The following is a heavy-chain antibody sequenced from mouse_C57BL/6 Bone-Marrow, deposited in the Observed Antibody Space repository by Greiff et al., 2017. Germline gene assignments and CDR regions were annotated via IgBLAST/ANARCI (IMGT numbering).Heavy chain of an antibody. Sequence: EVQLQQSGPGLVKPSQSLSLTCSVTGYSITSGYYWNWIRQFPGNKLEWMGYISYDGSNNYNPSLKNRISLTRDTSKNQSFLKLNSVTTEDTATYYCARKDYGSRYFAYWGQGTLVTVSA. CDR1: GYSITSGYY. D-gene: IGHD1-1*01. J-gene: IGHJ3*01. CDR2: ISYDGSN. CDR3: ARKDYGSRYFAY. V-gene: IGHV3-6*01.